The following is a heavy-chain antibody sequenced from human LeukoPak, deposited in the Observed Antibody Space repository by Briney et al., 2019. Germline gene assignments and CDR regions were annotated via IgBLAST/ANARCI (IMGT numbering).Heavy chain of an antibody. CDR3: ARSYCSGGSCYSLVH. D-gene: IGHD2-15*01. V-gene: IGHV3-33*01. CDR2: IWYDGNNK. J-gene: IGHJ5*02. CDR1: GFTFSNYG. Sequence: GGSLRLSCAPSGFTFSNYGMHWVRQAPGKGLEWVAVIWYDGNNKYYADSVKGRFTISRDNSKNTLYLQMNSLRAEDTAVYYCARSYCSGGSCYSLVHWGQGTLVTVSS.